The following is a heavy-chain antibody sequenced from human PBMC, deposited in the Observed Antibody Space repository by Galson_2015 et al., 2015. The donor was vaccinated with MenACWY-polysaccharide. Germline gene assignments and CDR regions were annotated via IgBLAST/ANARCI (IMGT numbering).Heavy chain of an antibody. D-gene: IGHD1-1*01. CDR2: IYPGDSDT. CDR3: ARRGAATAYWYFDL. Sequence: QSGAEVKRPGESLKISCKGSGYTLTRYWIGWVRQMPGKGLEWMGIIYPGDSDTRYSPSFQGQVTISADKSISTAYLQWSSLKASDTAIYYCARRGAATAYWYFDLWGRGTRVIVSS. J-gene: IGHJ2*01. CDR1: GYTLTRYW. V-gene: IGHV5-51*03.